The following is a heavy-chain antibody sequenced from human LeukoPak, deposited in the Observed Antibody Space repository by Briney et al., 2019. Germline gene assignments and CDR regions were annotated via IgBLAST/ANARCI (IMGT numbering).Heavy chain of an antibody. CDR3: ARKHRWNGLYFDY. CDR2: IHYSGTT. CDR1: GGSISSYY. V-gene: IGHV4-59*12. J-gene: IGHJ4*02. Sequence: SETLSLTCTVSGGSISSYYWSWIRQPPKKGLEWIGYIHYSGTTYYNPSLLSRVTMSVDTSKNQFSLRLSSVTAVDTAVYYCARKHRWNGLYFDYWGQGILVTVSS. D-gene: IGHD1-1*01.